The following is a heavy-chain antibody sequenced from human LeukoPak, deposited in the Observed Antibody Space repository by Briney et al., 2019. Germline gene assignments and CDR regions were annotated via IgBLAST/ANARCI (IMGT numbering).Heavy chain of an antibody. Sequence: GESLKISCKGSGYSFTSYWIGWVRQMPGKGLEWMGIIYPGDSDTRYSPSFQGQVTISADKSISTAYLQWSSLKASDTAMYDCARRPGFNSSGWYEGFDPWGQGTLVTVSS. CDR1: GYSFTSYW. J-gene: IGHJ5*02. D-gene: IGHD6-19*01. V-gene: IGHV5-51*01. CDR3: ARRPGFNSSGWYEGFDP. CDR2: IYPGDSDT.